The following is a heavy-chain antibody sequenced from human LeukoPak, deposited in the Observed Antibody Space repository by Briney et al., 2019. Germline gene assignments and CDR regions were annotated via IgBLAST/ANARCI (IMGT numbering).Heavy chain of an antibody. Sequence: GASVKVSCKASGYTFTGYYMHWVRQAPGQGLEWMGWINPKSGGTKYAQQFQGRVTMTRDTSISTAYMELSRLRSDDTAVYYCARAYIAAAGTDLDYWGQGTLVTVSS. V-gene: IGHV1-2*02. CDR1: GYTFTGYY. CDR3: ARAYIAAAGTDLDY. J-gene: IGHJ4*02. D-gene: IGHD6-13*01. CDR2: INPKSGGT.